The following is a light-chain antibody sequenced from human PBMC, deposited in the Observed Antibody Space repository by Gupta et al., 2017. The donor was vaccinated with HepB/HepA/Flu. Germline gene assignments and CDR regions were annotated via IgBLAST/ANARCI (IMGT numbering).Light chain of an antibody. J-gene: IGLJ1*01. Sequence: QSVLTQPASVSGSLGQSITVSCTGTSSDIGGYNFVSWYRQLPGTAPKFVIFDVNNRPSGVSDRFSGSKSGNTASLTISGLQAEDEADYYCSSYTGSDSVFVFGTGTKVTV. CDR3: SSYTGSDSVFV. V-gene: IGLV2-14*03. CDR1: SSDIGGYNF. CDR2: DVN.